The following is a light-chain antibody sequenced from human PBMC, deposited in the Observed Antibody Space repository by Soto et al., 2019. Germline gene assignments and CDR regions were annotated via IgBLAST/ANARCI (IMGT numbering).Light chain of an antibody. V-gene: IGKV1-5*03. J-gene: IGKJ4*01. Sequence: DIPMTQSPSTLSATLGDRVTITCRASQNINNWLAWYRQKPGKAPELLIYSASTLETGVPSRFSGSGSGTEFSLTVSGLEPDDLATFYCQQYETYPLTFGGGT. CDR3: QQYETYPLT. CDR2: SAS. CDR1: QNINNW.